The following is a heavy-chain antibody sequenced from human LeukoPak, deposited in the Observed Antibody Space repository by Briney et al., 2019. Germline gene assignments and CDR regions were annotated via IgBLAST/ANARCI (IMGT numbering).Heavy chain of an antibody. V-gene: IGHV4-34*01. CDR2: INHSGGT. Sequence: KPSETLSLTCAVYGGSFSGYYWSWIRQSPGKGLECIGEINHSGGTNYNPSLKSRVIISLDTSKNQFSMKLTSVTAADTTVYYCERHSKWWDSSSPYRPFDHWGQGTLVTVSS. CDR1: GGSFSGYY. J-gene: IGHJ4*02. CDR3: ERHSKWWDSSSPYRPFDH. D-gene: IGHD6-13*01.